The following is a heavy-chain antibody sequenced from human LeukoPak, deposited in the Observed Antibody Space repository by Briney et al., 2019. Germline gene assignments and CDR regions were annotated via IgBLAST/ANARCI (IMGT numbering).Heavy chain of an antibody. J-gene: IGHJ4*02. Sequence: SETLSLTCTVSGGSISSSSYYWGWIRQPPGKGLEWIGSIYYSGSTYYNPSLKSRVTISVDTSKNQFSLKLSSVTAADTAVYYCARRGAQGYCSGGSCYTFDYWGQGTLVTVSS. CDR3: ARRGAQGYCSGGSCYTFDY. CDR2: IYYSGST. D-gene: IGHD2-15*01. CDR1: GGSISSSSYY. V-gene: IGHV4-39*01.